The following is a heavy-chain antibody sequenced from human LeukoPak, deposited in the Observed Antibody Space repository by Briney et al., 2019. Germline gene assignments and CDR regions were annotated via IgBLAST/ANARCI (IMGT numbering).Heavy chain of an antibody. J-gene: IGHJ4*02. CDR2: IYHSGST. Sequence: KTSGTLSLTCAVSGGSISSSNWWSWVRQTPGKGLEWIGEIYHSGSTNYNPPLKSRVTILVDKSKNQFSLKLSSVTAADTAVYYCARDSRRDGYNLDYWGRGTLVTVSS. CDR1: GGSISSSNW. CDR3: ARDSRRDGYNLDY. V-gene: IGHV4-4*02. D-gene: IGHD5-24*01.